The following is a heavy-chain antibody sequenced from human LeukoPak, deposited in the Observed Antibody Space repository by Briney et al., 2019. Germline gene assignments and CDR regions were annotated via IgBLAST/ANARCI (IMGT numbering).Heavy chain of an antibody. CDR1: GYTFTSYG. D-gene: IGHD3-9*01. CDR3: ARSDVLRYFDWLGASDAFDI. Sequence: ASVKVSCKASGYTFTSYGISWVRQAPGQGLEWMGWISAYNGNTNYAQKLQGRVTMTTNTSTSTAYMELRSLRSDDTAVYHCARSDVLRYFDWLGASDAFDIWGQGTMVTVSS. J-gene: IGHJ3*02. V-gene: IGHV1-18*01. CDR2: ISAYNGNT.